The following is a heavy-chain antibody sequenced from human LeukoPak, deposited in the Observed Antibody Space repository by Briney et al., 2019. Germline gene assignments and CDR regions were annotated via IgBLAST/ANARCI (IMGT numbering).Heavy chain of an antibody. CDR3: ARVRYDYVWGSYRKNNWFDP. V-gene: IGHV3-30*03. J-gene: IGHJ5*02. Sequence: PGGSLRLSCAASGFTFSSYGMHWVRQAPGKGLEWVAVISYDGSNKYYADSVKGRFTISRDNSKNTLYLQMNSLRAEDTAVYYCARVRYDYVWGSYRKNNWFDPWGQGTLVTVSS. CDR1: GFTFSSYG. D-gene: IGHD3-16*02. CDR2: ISYDGSNK.